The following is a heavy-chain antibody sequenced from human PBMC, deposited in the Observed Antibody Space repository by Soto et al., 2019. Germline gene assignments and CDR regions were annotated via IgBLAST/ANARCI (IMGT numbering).Heavy chain of an antibody. CDR2: ISGSGGST. V-gene: IGHV3-23*01. J-gene: IGHJ4*02. CDR1: GFTFSTYA. D-gene: IGHD3-10*01. Sequence: PGGSLRLSCATSGFTFSTYAMSWVRQAPGRGLEWVSSISGSGGSTHYADSVKGRFTISRDNSKNTLYLQMNGLRVEDTAVYYWAKDRGGGYYFDYWGKGTLVTVPS. CDR3: AKDRGGGYYFDY.